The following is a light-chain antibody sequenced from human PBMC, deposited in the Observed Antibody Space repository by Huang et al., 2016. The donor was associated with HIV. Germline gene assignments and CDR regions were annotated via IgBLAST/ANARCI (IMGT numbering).Light chain of an antibody. CDR1: QSVSST. CDR2: GAS. J-gene: IGKJ1*01. V-gene: IGKV3-15*01. CDR3: QQYNNWPRT. Sequence: EIVMTQSPATLSVSPGASATLSCRASQSVSSTLAWYQQKPGQSPRLLIYGASTRATGIPARFSGSGSGTDFTLTISSLQSEEFAVYYCQQYNNWPRTFGQGTKVEIK.